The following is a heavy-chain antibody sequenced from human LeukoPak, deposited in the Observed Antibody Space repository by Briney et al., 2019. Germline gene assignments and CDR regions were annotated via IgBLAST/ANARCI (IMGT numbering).Heavy chain of an antibody. Sequence: RTSETLSLTCSVFDGSISNYYWSWIRQPPGKGLEWIGYAYYSGSTTYNPSLESRVTISVDTSKNQFSLKLIAVTAADTAVYYCARNSAVATSRSWFDPWGQGTLVTASS. CDR1: DGSISNYY. J-gene: IGHJ5*02. D-gene: IGHD6-19*01. V-gene: IGHV4-59*08. CDR2: AYYSGST. CDR3: ARNSAVATSRSWFDP.